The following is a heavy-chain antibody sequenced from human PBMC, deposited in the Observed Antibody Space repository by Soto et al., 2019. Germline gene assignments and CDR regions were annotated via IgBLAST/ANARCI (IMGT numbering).Heavy chain of an antibody. CDR3: VRGKKQLGYYWYDVDV. D-gene: IGHD6-13*01. J-gene: IGHJ6*03. CDR2: IYYSGST. V-gene: IGHV4-59*01. Sequence: QVQLQESGPGLVKPSETLSLTCTVSGGSISSYYWSWIRQPPGEGLEWIGYIYYSGSTNYNPSLMSSVTTSVDTSKNLFSLKLSSVTAADTAVYYFVRGKKQLGYYWYDVDVWGKGTAVTVSS. CDR1: GGSISSYY.